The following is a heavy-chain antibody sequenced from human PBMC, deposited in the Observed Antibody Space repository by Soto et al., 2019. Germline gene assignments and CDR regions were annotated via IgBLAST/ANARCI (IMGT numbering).Heavy chain of an antibody. CDR3: ARGQATPSHYYGSGSYYNRGKLRFDP. D-gene: IGHD3-10*01. CDR1: GDSVSSVTYS. Sequence: QVQLQESGPGLVKPSETLSLTCTVSGDSVSSVTYSWNWIRQPPGKALEWIGKISYSGSTNYNPSLKSRVTISVDTSKNQFSLKLNSVTTADTAVYYCARGQATPSHYYGSGSYYNRGKLRFDPWGQGTLVIVSS. CDR2: ISYSGST. J-gene: IGHJ5*02. V-gene: IGHV4-61*01.